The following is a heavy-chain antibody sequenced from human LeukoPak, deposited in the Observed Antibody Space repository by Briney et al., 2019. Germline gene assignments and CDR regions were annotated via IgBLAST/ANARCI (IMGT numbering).Heavy chain of an antibody. D-gene: IGHD5-24*01. Sequence: GGSLRLSCAASGFSFSSYAMSWVRQAPGGGLEWVSAISASASATYYANSVKGRFTISRDNSKNTLYLQMNSLRAEDTAVYYCAKASFRMATMGVFDYWGQGTLVTVSS. CDR1: GFSFSSYA. CDR2: ISASASAT. V-gene: IGHV3-23*01. CDR3: AKASFRMATMGVFDY. J-gene: IGHJ4*02.